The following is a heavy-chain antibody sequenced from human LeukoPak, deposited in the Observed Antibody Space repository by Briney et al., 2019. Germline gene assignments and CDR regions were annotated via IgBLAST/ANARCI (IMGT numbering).Heavy chain of an antibody. CDR2: ISSSSSYI. CDR3: ARDEDFWSGSVNYYYGMDV. V-gene: IGHV3-21*01. CDR1: GFTFSSYS. J-gene: IGHJ6*02. D-gene: IGHD3-3*01. Sequence: GGSLRLSCAASGFTFSSYSMNWVRQAPGEGLEWVSSISSSSSYIYYADSVKGRFTISRDNAKNSLYLQMNSLRAEDTAVYYCARDEDFWSGSVNYYYGMDVWGQGTTVTVSS.